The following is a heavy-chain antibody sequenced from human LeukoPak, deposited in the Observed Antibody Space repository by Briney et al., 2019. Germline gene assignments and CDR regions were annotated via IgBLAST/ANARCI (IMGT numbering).Heavy chain of an antibody. CDR1: GFTFSSYW. V-gene: IGHV3-7*01. D-gene: IGHD6-19*01. CDR3: ARVLKQWLVSPFDY. CDR2: IKQDGSEK. J-gene: IGHJ4*02. Sequence: PGGSLRLSCAASGFTFSSYWMSWVRQAPGKGLEWVANIKQDGSEKYYADSVKGRFTISRDNSKNTLYLQMNSLRAEDTAVYYCARVLKQWLVSPFDYWGQGTLVTVSS.